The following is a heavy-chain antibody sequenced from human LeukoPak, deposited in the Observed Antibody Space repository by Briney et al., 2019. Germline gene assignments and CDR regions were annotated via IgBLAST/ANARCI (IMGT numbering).Heavy chain of an antibody. CDR2: FSYDGSTK. J-gene: IGHJ4*02. Sequence: GGSLRLSGAASGFTFSSYTMHWVRQAPGKGLEWVAVFSYDGSTKYYADSVKGRFTISRDNSKSTLFLQMNSLRTEDTAVYYCASAYNYDYVKWGQGTLVTVSS. CDR3: ASAYNYDYVK. D-gene: IGHD3-16*01. CDR1: GFTFSSYT. V-gene: IGHV3-30*04.